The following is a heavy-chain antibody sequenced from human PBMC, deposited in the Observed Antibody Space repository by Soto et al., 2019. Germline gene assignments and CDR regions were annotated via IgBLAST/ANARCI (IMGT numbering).Heavy chain of an antibody. D-gene: IGHD3-10*01. CDR1: GGSISSSSYY. CDR2: IYYSGST. CDR3: ARRAIGVRGSHYYYYYGMDV. J-gene: IGHJ6*02. V-gene: IGHV4-39*01. Sequence: SETLSLTCTVSGGSISSSSYYWGWIRQPPGKGLEWIGSIYYSGSTYYNPSLKSRVTISVDTSKNQFSLKLSSVTAADTAVYYCARRAIGVRGSHYYYYYGMDVWGQGTTVTVSS.